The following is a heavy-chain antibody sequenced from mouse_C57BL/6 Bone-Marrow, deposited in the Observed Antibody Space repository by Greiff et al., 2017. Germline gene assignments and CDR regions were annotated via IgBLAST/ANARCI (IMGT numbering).Heavy chain of an antibody. D-gene: IGHD1-1*01. CDR1: GYTFTGYW. Sequence: QVQLQQSGAELMKPGASVTLSGKATGYTFTGYWIEWVKQRPGHGLEWIGEILPGSGSTNYNEKFKGKATFTADTSANTAYMQLSSLTTEDSTIYYCARRMDTVVPYYFDYWGQGTTLTVSS. J-gene: IGHJ2*01. CDR3: ARRMDTVVPYYFDY. CDR2: ILPGSGST. V-gene: IGHV1-9*01.